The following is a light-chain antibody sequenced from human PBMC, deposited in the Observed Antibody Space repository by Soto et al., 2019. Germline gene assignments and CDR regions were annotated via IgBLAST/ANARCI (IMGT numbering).Light chain of an antibody. CDR1: QSVRSY. CDR2: DAS. J-gene: IGKJ1*01. V-gene: IGKV3-11*01. CDR3: QQRSDWPVT. Sequence: EIVLTQSPATLSLSPGERATLSCRASQSVRSYLAWYQQKPGQAPRLLIYDASSRATGIPARFSGSGSGPDFSLTIGSLEPEDFAIYYCQQRSDWPVTFGQGTKVEIK.